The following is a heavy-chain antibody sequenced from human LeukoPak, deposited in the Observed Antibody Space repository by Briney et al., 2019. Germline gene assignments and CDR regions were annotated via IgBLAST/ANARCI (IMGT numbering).Heavy chain of an antibody. CDR2: ISNSGSST. J-gene: IGHJ3*02. CDR3: ARGRDGYNSGAFYI. CDR1: GFTFTDYY. Sequence: GXSLRLSCAASGFTFTDYYMSWIRQAPGKGLEWVSYISNSGSSTYYADSVKGRFTISRDIAKNSLYLQMNSLRAEDTAVYSCARGRDGYNSGAFYIWGQGTMVTVSS. V-gene: IGHV3-11*04. D-gene: IGHD5-24*01.